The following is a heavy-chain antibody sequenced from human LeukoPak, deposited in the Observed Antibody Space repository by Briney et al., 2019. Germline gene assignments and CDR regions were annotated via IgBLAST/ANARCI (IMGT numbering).Heavy chain of an antibody. Sequence: PSETLSLTCTVSGGSISSYYWNWIRQPPGKGLEWIGYISYSGSTKYNPSLKSRVTISVDTSKNQFSLKLSSVTAADTAVYYCAREMYSSSWYAYNWFDPWGQGTLVTVSS. CDR2: ISYSGST. CDR1: GGSISSYY. V-gene: IGHV4-59*01. CDR3: AREMYSSSWYAYNWFDP. D-gene: IGHD6-13*01. J-gene: IGHJ5*02.